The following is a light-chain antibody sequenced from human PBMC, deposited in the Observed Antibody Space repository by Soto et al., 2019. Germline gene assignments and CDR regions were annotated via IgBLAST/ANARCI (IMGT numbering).Light chain of an antibody. V-gene: IGKV3-15*01. J-gene: IGKJ1*01. CDR3: QQYNNWPQT. CDR2: GAS. Sequence: EIVMTQSPATLSVSPGERATLSCRASQSLSRNLAWYQQKLGQAPRLLIYGASTRATGIPARFSGSGSGTEFTLTISSLQSEDFAVYSCQQYNNWPQTFGQGTKVEIK. CDR1: QSLSRN.